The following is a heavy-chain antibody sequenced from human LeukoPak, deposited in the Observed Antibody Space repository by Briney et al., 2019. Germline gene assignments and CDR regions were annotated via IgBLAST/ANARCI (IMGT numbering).Heavy chain of an antibody. CDR1: GLTFSSYA. V-gene: IGHV3-23*01. J-gene: IGHJ1*01. D-gene: IGHD3-22*01. Sequence: PAGSLRLSCAASGLTFSSYAMSWVRQAPGKGLEWVSAISGSGGSTYYADSVKGRFTISRDNSKNTLYLQMNRLRAEDTAVYYCAKVAGYYDSSGYYKTEYFQHWGQGTLVTVSS. CDR2: ISGSGGST. CDR3: AKVAGYYDSSGYYKTEYFQH.